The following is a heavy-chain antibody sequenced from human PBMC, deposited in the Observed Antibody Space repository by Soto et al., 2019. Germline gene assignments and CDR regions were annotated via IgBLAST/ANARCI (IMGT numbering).Heavy chain of an antibody. CDR2: IYHSGST. V-gene: IGHV4-30-2*01. Sequence: QLQLQESGSGLVKPSQTLSLTCAVSGGSISSGGYSWSWIRQPPGKGLEWIGYIYHSGSTYYNPSLKSRVTISVDRSKNQFSLKLSSVTAADTAVYYYARQGRYYDSSGYSTPFDYWGQGTLVTVSS. CDR3: ARQGRYYDSSGYSTPFDY. CDR1: GGSISSGGYS. J-gene: IGHJ4*02. D-gene: IGHD3-22*01.